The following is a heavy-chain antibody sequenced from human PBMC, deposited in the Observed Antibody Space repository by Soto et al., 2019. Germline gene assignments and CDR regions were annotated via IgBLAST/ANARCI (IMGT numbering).Heavy chain of an antibody. CDR2: IWYDGSNT. J-gene: IGHJ4*02. D-gene: IGHD4-17*01. CDR3: ARDLKTRHCDY. CDR1: GFAFSGYA. Sequence: QVQLVESGGGVVQPGRSLRLSCAASGFAFSGYAMHWVRQAPGKGLEWVAIIWYDGSNTYYADSVKGRFTISRDNSKNMVYLQMHSLRAEDTAVYYCARDLKTRHCDYWGQGTLVTVSS. V-gene: IGHV3-33*01.